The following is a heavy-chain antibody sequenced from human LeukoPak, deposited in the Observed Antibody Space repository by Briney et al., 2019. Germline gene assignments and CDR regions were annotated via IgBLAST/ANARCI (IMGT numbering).Heavy chain of an antibody. D-gene: IGHD5-18*01. CDR2: IWYGGSNK. CDR3: AKRGRSYGYLSEGYYYMDV. Sequence: PGGSLRLSCAASGFTFSRSGMHWVRQAPGKGLEWVAVIWYGGSNKDYADSVKGRFTISRDNAENTLYLQMNSLRAEDTAVYYCAKRGRSYGYLSEGYYYMDVWGKGTTVTVSS. V-gene: IGHV3-33*03. J-gene: IGHJ6*03. CDR1: GFTFSRSG.